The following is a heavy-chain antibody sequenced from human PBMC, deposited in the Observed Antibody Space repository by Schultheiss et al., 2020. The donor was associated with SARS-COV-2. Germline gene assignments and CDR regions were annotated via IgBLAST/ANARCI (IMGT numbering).Heavy chain of an antibody. V-gene: IGHV3-11*04. J-gene: IGHJ4*02. D-gene: IGHD2-2*02. CDR3: AREDQLLYGLAFDY. CDR2: ISSSGSTI. CDR1: GFTFSDYY. Sequence: GESLKISCAASGFTFSDYYISWIRQAPGKGLEWVSYISSSGSTIYYADSVKGRFTISRDNAKNSLYLQMNSLRAEDTAVYYCAREDQLLYGLAFDYWGQGTLVTVSS.